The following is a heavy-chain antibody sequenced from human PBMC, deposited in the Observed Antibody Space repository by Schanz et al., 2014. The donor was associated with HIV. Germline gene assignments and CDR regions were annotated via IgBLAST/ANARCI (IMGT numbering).Heavy chain of an antibody. CDR1: GFTFTDYS. CDR2: ISSDGGHS. D-gene: IGHD5-12*01. Sequence: EVHLVESGGVVVQPGGSLRLACVVSGFTFTDYSLHWVRQVPGKGLEWLSVISSDGGHSYYADSVKGRFTISRDNSKDSLYLQMNSLRAEDTALYYCAKDNGGWLHPYGMDVWGQGTTVTVSS. V-gene: IGHV3-43*01. CDR3: AKDNGGWLHPYGMDV. J-gene: IGHJ6*02.